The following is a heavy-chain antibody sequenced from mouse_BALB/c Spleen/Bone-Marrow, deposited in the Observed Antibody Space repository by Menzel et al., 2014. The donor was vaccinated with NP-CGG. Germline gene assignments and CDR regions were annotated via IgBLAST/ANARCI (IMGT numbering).Heavy chain of an antibody. J-gene: IGHJ3*01. CDR2: IDPANGNT. V-gene: IGHV14-3*02. CDR3: ARGKGFSLGFAD. D-gene: IGHD2-14*01. CDR1: GFNIKDTY. Sequence: EVQLVESGAELVKPGASVKLSCTASGFNIKDTYMHWVKQRPEQGLEWIGRIDPANGNTKYDPKFQGKATITADTSSNTASLPSSSLTFEATAFYSCARGKGFSLGFADWGQGPLFTASA.